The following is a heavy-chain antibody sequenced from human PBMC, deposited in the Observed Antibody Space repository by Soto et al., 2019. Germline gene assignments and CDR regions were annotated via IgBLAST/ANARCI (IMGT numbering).Heavy chain of an antibody. D-gene: IGHD2-2*01. CDR1: GYTFTSYD. J-gene: IGHJ3*02. CDR2: MNPNSGNT. CDR3: ARVLGYCSSTSCYAKADDAFDI. V-gene: IGHV1-8*01. Sequence: ASVKVYCKASGYTFTSYDINWVRRATGQGLEWMGWMNPNSGNTGYAQKFQGRVTMTRNTSISTAYMELSSLRSEDTAVYYCARVLGYCSSTSCYAKADDAFDIWGQGTMVTVSS.